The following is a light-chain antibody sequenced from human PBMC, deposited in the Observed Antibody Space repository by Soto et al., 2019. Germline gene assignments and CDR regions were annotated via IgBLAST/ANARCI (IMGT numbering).Light chain of an antibody. J-gene: IGKJ2*01. CDR2: TAS. CDR3: QQSYSGPPT. V-gene: IGKV1-39*01. Sequence: DSQLTQSPPSLAASIGDRVTITCRASQSISGYLNWYQQKPGKAPRLLIYTASTLQSGVPSRFGGSGSGTDFTLTISSLQAEDFATFYCQQSYSGPPTFGQGTK. CDR1: QSISGY.